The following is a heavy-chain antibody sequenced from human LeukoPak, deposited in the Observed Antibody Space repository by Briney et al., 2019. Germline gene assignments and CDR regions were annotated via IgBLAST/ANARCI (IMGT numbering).Heavy chain of an antibody. Sequence: GGSLRLSCAASGFTFSSYGMHWVRQAPGKGLEWVAVISYDGSNKYYADSVKGRFTISRDNSKNTLYLQMNSLRAEDTAVYYCAKDREGYYYDSSDLWGQGTLVTVSS. J-gene: IGHJ5*02. CDR1: GFTFSSYG. D-gene: IGHD3-22*01. CDR2: ISYDGSNK. V-gene: IGHV3-30*18. CDR3: AKDREGYYYDSSDL.